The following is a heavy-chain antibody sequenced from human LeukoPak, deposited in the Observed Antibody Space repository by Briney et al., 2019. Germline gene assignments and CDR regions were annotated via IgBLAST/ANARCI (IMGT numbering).Heavy chain of an antibody. D-gene: IGHD3-22*01. Sequence: GGSLRLSCAASGFTFSSYAMSWVRQAPGQGLEWMGIINPSGGSTSYAQKFQGRVTMTRDTSTSTVYMELSSLRSEDTAVYYCAREGKEYYYDSSGYPLDYWGQGTLVTVSS. CDR2: INPSGGST. CDR3: AREGKEYYYDSSGYPLDY. J-gene: IGHJ4*02. V-gene: IGHV1-46*01. CDR1: GFTFSSYA.